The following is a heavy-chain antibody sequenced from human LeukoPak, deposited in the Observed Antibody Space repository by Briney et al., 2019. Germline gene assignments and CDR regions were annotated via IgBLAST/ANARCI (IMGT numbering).Heavy chain of an antibody. CDR2: IIPIFGTA. CDR3: ARGGQGPRYYDYVWGSYRPFDAFDI. CDR1: GGTFSSYA. V-gene: IGHV1-69*05. D-gene: IGHD3-16*02. Sequence: SVKVSCKASGGTFSSYAISWVRQAPGQGLEWMGGIIPIFGTANYAQKFQGRVTITTGESTSTAYMELSSLRSEDTAVYYCARGGQGPRYYDYVWGSYRPFDAFDIWGQGTLVTVSS. J-gene: IGHJ3*02.